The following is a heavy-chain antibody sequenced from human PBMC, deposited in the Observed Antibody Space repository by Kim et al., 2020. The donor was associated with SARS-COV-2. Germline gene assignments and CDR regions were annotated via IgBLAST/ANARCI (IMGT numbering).Heavy chain of an antibody. CDR1: GFTFDDYG. CDR2: INWNGGST. D-gene: IGHD4-17*01. J-gene: IGHJ5*02. CDR3: ARGLAGDYVGRFDP. V-gene: IGHV3-20*01. Sequence: GGSLRRSCAASGFTFDDYGMSWVRQAPGKGLEWVSGINWNGGSTGYADSVKGRFTISRDNAKNSLYLQMNSLRAEDTALYHCARGLAGDYVGRFDPWGQGTLVTVSS.